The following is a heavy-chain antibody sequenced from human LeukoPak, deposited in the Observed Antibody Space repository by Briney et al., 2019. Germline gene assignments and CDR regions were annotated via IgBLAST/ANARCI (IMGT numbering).Heavy chain of an antibody. D-gene: IGHD1-26*01. J-gene: IGHJ4*02. V-gene: IGHV3-23*01. Sequence: GGSLRLSCAASRFTFNSYGMSWVRQAPGKGREWVSAITGSGGSTSYADSVKGRFTISRDNSKNTLYLQMNSLRAEDTAVYYCAKGISGSYLADYWGQGTLVTVSS. CDR2: ITGSGGST. CDR1: RFTFNSYG. CDR3: AKGISGSYLADY.